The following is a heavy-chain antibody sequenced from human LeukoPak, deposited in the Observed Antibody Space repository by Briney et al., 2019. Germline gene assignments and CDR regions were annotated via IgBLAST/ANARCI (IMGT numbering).Heavy chain of an antibody. Sequence: ASVKVSCKASGGTFSSYAISWVRQAPGQGLEWMGGIIPIFGTANYAQKFQGRVTITADESTSTAHMELSSLRSEDTAVYYCARGPDCSGGSCYSPYYYMDVWGKGTTVTISS. J-gene: IGHJ6*03. D-gene: IGHD2-15*01. V-gene: IGHV1-69*13. CDR1: GGTFSSYA. CDR2: IIPIFGTA. CDR3: ARGPDCSGGSCYSPYYYMDV.